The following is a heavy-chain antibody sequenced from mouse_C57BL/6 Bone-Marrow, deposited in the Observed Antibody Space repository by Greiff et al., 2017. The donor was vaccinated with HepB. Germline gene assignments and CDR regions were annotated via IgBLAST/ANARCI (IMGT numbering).Heavy chain of an antibody. V-gene: IGHV1-20*01. D-gene: IGHD1-1*01. J-gene: IGHJ4*01. Sequence: EVQLKESGPELVKPGDSVKISCKASGYSFTGYFMNWVMQSHGKSLEWIGRINPYNGDTFYNQKFKGKATLTVDKSSSTAHMEIRSLKSEDSAVYYCASHDYGSIYLYFYAMDYWGQGTSATVSS. CDR3: ASHDYGSIYLYFYAMDY. CDR2: INPYNGDT. CDR1: GYSFTGYF.